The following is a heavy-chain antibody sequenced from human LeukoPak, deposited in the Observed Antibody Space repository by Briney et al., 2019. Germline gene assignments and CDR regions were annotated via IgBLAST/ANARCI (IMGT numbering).Heavy chain of an antibody. Sequence: GGSLRLSCAASGFTLSSYAMSWVRQAPGKGLEWVSSISASGGSTNYADSVKGRFTISRDNSKNTVYLQMNSLRAEDTAVYYCAKSEEVVTTYFDYWGQGTLVTVSS. J-gene: IGHJ4*02. CDR1: GFTLSSYA. CDR2: ISASGGST. V-gene: IGHV3-23*01. CDR3: AKSEEVVTTYFDY. D-gene: IGHD3-22*01.